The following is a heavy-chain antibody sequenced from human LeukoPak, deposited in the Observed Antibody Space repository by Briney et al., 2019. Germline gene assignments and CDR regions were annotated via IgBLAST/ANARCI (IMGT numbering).Heavy chain of an antibody. CDR3: ARDMDSSGWCLYYYYGMDV. CDR2: IWYDGSNK. V-gene: IGHV3-33*01. Sequence: GRSLRLSCAASGFTFSSYGMHWVRQAPGKGLEWVAVIWYDGSNKYYADSVKGRFTISRDNSKNTLYLQMNSLRAEDTAVYYCARDMDSSGWCLYYYYGMDVWGQGTTVTVSS. CDR1: GFTFSSYG. J-gene: IGHJ6*02. D-gene: IGHD6-19*01.